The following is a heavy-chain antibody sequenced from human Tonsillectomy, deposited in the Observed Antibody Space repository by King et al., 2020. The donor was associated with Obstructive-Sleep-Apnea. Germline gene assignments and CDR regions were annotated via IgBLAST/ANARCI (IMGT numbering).Heavy chain of an antibody. V-gene: IGHV4-59*08. CDR1: GDSITNYY. J-gene: IGHJ4*02. CDR3: ARHRGVEDLGGYGDYFDY. CDR2: MYYSGNT. Sequence: VQLQESGPGLVKPSETLSLTCTVSGDSITNYYWSWIRQPPGKGLEWIGYMYYSGNTNYNPSLKSRVTMSVDTSKIKFSLRLSSVTATDTAVYYCARHRGVEDLGGYGDYFDYWGQGALVTVSS. D-gene: IGHD5-12*01.